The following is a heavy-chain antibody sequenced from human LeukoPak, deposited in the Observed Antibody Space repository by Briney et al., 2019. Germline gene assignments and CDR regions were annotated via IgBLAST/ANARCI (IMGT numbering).Heavy chain of an antibody. Sequence: PGGSLRLSCAASGFRVDDYGMSWVRQAPGKGLEWVSGINWNGGTGYADSLKGRFTISRDNAKNSLFLQMNSLRAEDTALYYCARDPAAAGDYWGQGTLVTVSS. V-gene: IGHV3-20*04. CDR2: INWNGGT. J-gene: IGHJ4*02. D-gene: IGHD6-13*01. CDR3: ARDPAAAGDY. CDR1: GFRVDDYG.